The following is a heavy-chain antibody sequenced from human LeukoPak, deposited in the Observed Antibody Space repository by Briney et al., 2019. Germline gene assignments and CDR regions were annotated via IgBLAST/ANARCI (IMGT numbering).Heavy chain of an antibody. CDR2: ISYDGSNK. J-gene: IGHJ5*02. CDR3: AKGRLGYYYDSSGFPKNWFDP. CDR1: GFTFSSYG. D-gene: IGHD3-22*01. Sequence: GRSLRLSCAASGFTFSSYGMHWVRQAPGKGLEWVAVISYDGSNKYYADSVKGRFTISRDNSKNTLYLQMNSLRAEDTAVYYCAKGRLGYYYDSSGFPKNWFDPWGQGTLATVSS. V-gene: IGHV3-30*18.